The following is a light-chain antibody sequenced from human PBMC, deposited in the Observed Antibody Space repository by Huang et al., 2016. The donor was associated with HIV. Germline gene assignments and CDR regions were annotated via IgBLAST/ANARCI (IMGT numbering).Light chain of an antibody. CDR3: HHRSGWPRT. CDR2: DAS. J-gene: IGKJ2*01. V-gene: IGKV3-11*01. Sequence: EIVLTQSPATLSLSPGERATLSCRASQSVNNYLALYQQKPGQAPRLLIYDASNRATGIPARFSGGGSATDFTLTISSLEPEDFAVYYCHHRSGWPRTFGQGTKLEIK. CDR1: QSVNNY.